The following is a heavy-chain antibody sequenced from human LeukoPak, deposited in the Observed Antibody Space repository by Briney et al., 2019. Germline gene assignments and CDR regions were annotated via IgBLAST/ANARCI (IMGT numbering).Heavy chain of an antibody. Sequence: SETLSLTCTVSGGSISSYYWSWIRQPPGKGLEWIGYIYTSGSTNYNPSLKSRVTISVDTSKNQFSLKLSSVTAADTAVYYCARGLRFRRYYFDYWGQGTLVTVSS. V-gene: IGHV4-4*09. CDR2: IYTSGST. CDR3: ARGLRFRRYYFDY. J-gene: IGHJ4*02. D-gene: IGHD3-3*01. CDR1: GGSISSYY.